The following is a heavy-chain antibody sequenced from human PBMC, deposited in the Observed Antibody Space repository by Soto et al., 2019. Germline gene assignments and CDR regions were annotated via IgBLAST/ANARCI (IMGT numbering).Heavy chain of an antibody. V-gene: IGHV1-8*01. J-gene: IGHJ5*02. D-gene: IGHD2-8*01. CDR1: GYSFTSYD. CDR3: ARGHVLMVYAIVIHNWFDP. Sequence: ASVTVSWQAAGYSFTSYDINWVRQATGQGLEWMGWMNPNSGNTGYAQKFQGRVTMTRNTSISTAYMELSSLRSEDTAVYYCARGHVLMVYAIVIHNWFDPWGQGTLVTVSS. CDR2: MNPNSGNT.